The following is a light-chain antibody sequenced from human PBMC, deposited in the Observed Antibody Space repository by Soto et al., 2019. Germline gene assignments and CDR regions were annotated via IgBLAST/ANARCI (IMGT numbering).Light chain of an antibody. CDR2: GAS. Sequence: EIVLTQSPGTLYLSPGERATLSCRASQSVSSTYIAWYQQNPGRAPRLLIYGASSRATGIPARFSGSVSGTDFTLTSSRLEPEDFAVYFCQQYGRSPPFTFGQGTKVEIK. CDR3: QQYGRSPPFT. J-gene: IGKJ2*01. CDR1: QSVSSTY. V-gene: IGKV3-20*01.